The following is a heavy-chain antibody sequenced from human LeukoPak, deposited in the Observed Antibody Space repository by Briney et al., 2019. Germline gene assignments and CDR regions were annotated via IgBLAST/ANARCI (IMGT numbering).Heavy chain of an antibody. J-gene: IGHJ5*02. CDR1: GYTFTGYY. D-gene: IGHD3-10*01. V-gene: IGHV1-2*02. CDR3: ARGTTGGSGSYLFDP. Sequence: ASVKVSCKASGYTFTGYYMHWVRQAPGQGLEWMGWINPNSGGTNYAQKFQGRVTMTRDTSISTAYMELSSLRSEDTAVYYCARGTTGGSGSYLFDPWGQGTLVTVSS. CDR2: INPNSGGT.